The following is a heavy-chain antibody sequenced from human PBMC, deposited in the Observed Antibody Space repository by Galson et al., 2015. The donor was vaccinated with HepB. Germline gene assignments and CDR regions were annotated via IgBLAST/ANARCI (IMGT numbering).Heavy chain of an antibody. Sequence: SLRLSCAASGFTFSSYGMNWVRQAPGKGLEWVAVIWYDGSKKYHADSVKGRFIISRDNSKNTLYLQMNSLRAEDTAVYYCARGGLNDYGDYWGQGTLVTVSS. D-gene: IGHD3-16*01. CDR3: ARGGLNDYGDY. CDR2: IWYDGSKK. CDR1: GFTFSSYG. J-gene: IGHJ4*02. V-gene: IGHV3-33*01.